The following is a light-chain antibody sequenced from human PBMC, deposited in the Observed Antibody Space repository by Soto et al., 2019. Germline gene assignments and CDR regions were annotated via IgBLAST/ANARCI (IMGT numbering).Light chain of an antibody. CDR3: QQGYNTFWT. Sequence: DIQMTQSPSSLSAFVGDSVTFTCRASQPIGTSLNWYQQRAGTAPKFLISAATTLQSGVPSRFSGSGSGTDFTLTISNLQPEDSATYFCQQGYNTFWTFGRGTKVDIK. CDR2: AAT. CDR1: QPIGTS. V-gene: IGKV1-39*01. J-gene: IGKJ1*01.